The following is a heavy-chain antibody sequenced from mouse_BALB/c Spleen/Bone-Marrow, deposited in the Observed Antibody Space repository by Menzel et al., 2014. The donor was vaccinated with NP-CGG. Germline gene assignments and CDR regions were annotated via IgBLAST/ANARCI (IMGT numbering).Heavy chain of an antibody. D-gene: IGHD1-1*01. CDR3: ARCPPIYGSRYPAWFAY. CDR1: GYSFTDYN. V-gene: IGHV1S135*01. J-gene: IGHJ3*01. CDR2: IDPYNGGT. Sequence: VQLKDSGPELVKPGASVKVSCKASGYSFTDYNMYWVKQSHGKSLEWIGYIDPYNGGTSYNQKFKGKATLTVDKSSSTAFMHLNSLTSEDSAVYYCARCPPIYGSRYPAWFAYWGQGTLVTVSA.